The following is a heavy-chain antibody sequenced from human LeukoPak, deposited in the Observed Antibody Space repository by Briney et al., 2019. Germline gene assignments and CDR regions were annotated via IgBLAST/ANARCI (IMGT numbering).Heavy chain of an antibody. V-gene: IGHV3-48*03. J-gene: IGHJ6*02. CDR1: GFSFSSYE. Sequence: GGSLRLSCAASGFSFSSYEMNWVRQAPGKGLEWVSYISFSGNSIYYADSVKGRFTISRDTSKNTLYLQMNSLRAEDTAVYYCARLRGRLTLGDPPYGMDVWGQGTTVTVSS. CDR3: ARLRGRLTLGDPPYGMDV. D-gene: IGHD3-16*01. CDR2: ISFSGNSI.